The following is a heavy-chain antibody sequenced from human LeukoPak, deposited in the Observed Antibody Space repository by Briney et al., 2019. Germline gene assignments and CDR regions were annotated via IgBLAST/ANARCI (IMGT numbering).Heavy chain of an antibody. D-gene: IGHD6-13*01. J-gene: IGHJ4*02. CDR2: INPNSGGT. Sequence: ASVKVSCKASGYTFTGYYMHGVRQAPGQGLEWMGWINPNSGGTNYAQKFQGRVAMTRDTSISTAYMELSRLRSDDTAVYYCAREYSSSWSSIDYWGQGTLVTVSS. V-gene: IGHV1-2*02. CDR3: AREYSSSWSSIDY. CDR1: GYTFTGYY.